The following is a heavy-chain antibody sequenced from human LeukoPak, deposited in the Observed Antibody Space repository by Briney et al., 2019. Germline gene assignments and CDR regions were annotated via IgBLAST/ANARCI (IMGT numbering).Heavy chain of an antibody. CDR2: ISYSGST. CDR3: AKRKGVWGNYFDP. V-gene: IGHV4-39*01. D-gene: IGHD3-16*01. J-gene: IGHJ5*02. CDR1: GASITNNTYY. Sequence: SETLSLTCSLAGASITNNTYYWGWLRQPPGKRLEWVGSISYSGSTYYNPSLKSRLTIFVATSKNQFSLRLNSVTAADTALYYCAKRKGVWGNYFDPWGQGILVTVSS.